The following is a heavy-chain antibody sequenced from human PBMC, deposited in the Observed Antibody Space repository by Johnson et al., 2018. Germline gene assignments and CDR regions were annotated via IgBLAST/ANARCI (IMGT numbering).Heavy chain of an antibody. CDR2: IWYDGSNK. Sequence: QVQLVESGGGVVQPGRSLRLSCAASGFTFSSYGMHWVRQAPGKGLEWVAVIWYDGSNKYYADSVKGRFTISRDNSKNTLYLQMNSRRAEDTAVYYCARARSWGIQLYYYYYGMDGWGQGTTVTVSS. CDR3: ARARSWGIQLYYYYYGMDG. D-gene: IGHD5-18*01. V-gene: IGHV3-33*01. CDR1: GFTFSSYG. J-gene: IGHJ6*02.